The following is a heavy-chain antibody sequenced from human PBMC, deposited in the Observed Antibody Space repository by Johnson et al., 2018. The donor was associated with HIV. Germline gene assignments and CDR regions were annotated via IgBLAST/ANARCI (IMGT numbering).Heavy chain of an antibody. Sequence: VHLVESGGGVVQPGRSLRLSCAASGFTFSNYWMSWVRQAPGKGLEWVANIKQDGSEKYYVDSVKGRFTISRDNAKNSLYLQMNSLRAEDTAVYYCAREKKMGGTFDIWGQGTKVTVSS. CDR1: GFTFSNYW. J-gene: IGHJ3*02. CDR2: IKQDGSEK. V-gene: IGHV3-7*05. CDR3: AREKKMGGTFDI. D-gene: IGHD5-24*01.